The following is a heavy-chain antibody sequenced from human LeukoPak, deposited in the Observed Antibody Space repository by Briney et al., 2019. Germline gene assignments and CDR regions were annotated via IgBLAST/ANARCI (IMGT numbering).Heavy chain of an antibody. D-gene: IGHD6-19*01. J-gene: IGHJ3*02. CDR3: ARGLDLWYSSGWPEGHVAFDI. CDR1: GYTFTSYG. V-gene: IGHV1-18*01. Sequence: ASVKVSCKASGYTFTSYGISWVRQAPGQGLEWMGWISAYNGNTNYAQKLQGRVTMTTDTSTSTAYMELRSLGSDDTAVYYCARGLDLWYSSGWPEGHVAFDIWGQGTMVTVSS. CDR2: ISAYNGNT.